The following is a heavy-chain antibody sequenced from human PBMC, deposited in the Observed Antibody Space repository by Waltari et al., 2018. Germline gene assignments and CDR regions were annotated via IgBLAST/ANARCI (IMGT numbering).Heavy chain of an antibody. CDR3: ARDIPTVVTPTDAFDI. Sequence: QVQLQESGPGLVKPSETLSLTCTVSGGSISSYYWSWIRQPPGKGLEWIGYIYYMGGTNYNPSLKSRVTISVDTSKNHFSLKLSSVTAADTAVYYCARDIPTVVTPTDAFDIWGQGTMVTVSS. CDR1: GGSISSYY. V-gene: IGHV4-59*01. D-gene: IGHD4-17*01. J-gene: IGHJ3*02. CDR2: IYYMGGT.